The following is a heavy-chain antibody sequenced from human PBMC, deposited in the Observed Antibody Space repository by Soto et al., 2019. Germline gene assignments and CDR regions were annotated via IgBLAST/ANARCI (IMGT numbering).Heavy chain of an antibody. J-gene: IGHJ3*02. Sequence: TRRRSXSASGFSSGDYALSWVRNASGKGMEWVGFIRSKAYGGTTEYDASVKGRFTISRDDSKSIAYLQMNSLKTEDTPVYYCTRGGELHDAFDIWGQGTMVIVSS. CDR1: GFSSGDYA. D-gene: IGHD1-26*01. CDR3: TRGGELHDAFDI. CDR2: IRSKAYGGTT. V-gene: IGHV3-49*04.